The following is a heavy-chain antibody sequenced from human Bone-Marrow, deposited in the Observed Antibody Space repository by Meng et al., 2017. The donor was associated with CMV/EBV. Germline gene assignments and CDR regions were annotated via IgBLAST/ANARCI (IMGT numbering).Heavy chain of an antibody. V-gene: IGHV1-24*01. D-gene: IGHD2-2*01. CDR1: GYTLTELS. CDR3: ATVGEYPYYFDY. Sequence: QGRLVQSGAWVKKPGASVKVSCKVSGYTLTELSMHWVRQAPGKGLEWMGGFDPEDGETIYAQKFQGRVTMTEDTSTDTAYMELSSLRSEDTAVYYCATVGEYPYYFDYWGQGTLVTVSS. J-gene: IGHJ4*02. CDR2: FDPEDGET.